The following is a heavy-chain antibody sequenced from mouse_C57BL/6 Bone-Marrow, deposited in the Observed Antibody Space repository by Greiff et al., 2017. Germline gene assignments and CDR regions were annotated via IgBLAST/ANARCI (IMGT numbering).Heavy chain of an antibody. CDR1: GFTFSDYY. J-gene: IGHJ1*03. Sequence: EVQGVESGGGLVQPGGSLKLSCAASGFTFSDYYMNWVRQTPEKRLEWVAYISNGGGSTYYPDTVKGRFTISRDNANNTLYLQMSRLKSEDTAMYYCARGGDDWYFDVWGTGTTVTVAS. CDR3: ARGGDDWYFDV. CDR2: ISNGGGST. V-gene: IGHV5-12*01.